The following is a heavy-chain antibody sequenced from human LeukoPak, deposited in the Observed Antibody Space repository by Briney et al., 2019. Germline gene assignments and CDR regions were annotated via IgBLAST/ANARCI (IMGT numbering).Heavy chain of an antibody. CDR3: AKDLQYSGYDSSFDY. CDR1: GFTFSSYA. Sequence: GGSLRLSCAASGFTFSSYAMSWVRQAPGKGLEWVSAISGSGGSTYYADSVKGRFTISRDNSKNTLYPQMNSLRAEDTAVYYCAKDLQYSGYDSSFDYWGQGTLVTVSS. J-gene: IGHJ4*02. V-gene: IGHV3-23*01. D-gene: IGHD5-12*01. CDR2: ISGSGGST.